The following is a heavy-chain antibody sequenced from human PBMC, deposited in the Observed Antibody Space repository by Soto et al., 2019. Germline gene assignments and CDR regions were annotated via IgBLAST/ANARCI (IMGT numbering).Heavy chain of an antibody. V-gene: IGHV3-33*01. Sequence: QVQLVESGGGVVQPGRSLRLSCAASGFTFSSYGMHWVRQAPGKGLEWVAVIWYDGSNKYYADSVKGRFTISRDNSKNTLYLQMNSLRAEDTAVYYCARDDFMITFGGVRDYYGMDVWGQGTTVTVSS. J-gene: IGHJ6*02. CDR3: ARDDFMITFGGVRDYYGMDV. D-gene: IGHD3-16*01. CDR2: IWYDGSNK. CDR1: GFTFSSYG.